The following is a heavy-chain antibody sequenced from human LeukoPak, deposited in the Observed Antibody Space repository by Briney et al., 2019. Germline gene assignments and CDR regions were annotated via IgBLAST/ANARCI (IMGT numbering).Heavy chain of an antibody. D-gene: IGHD6-13*01. Sequence: GGSLRLSCAASGFTFSSYSMNWVRQAPGKGLEYVSAINSNGDSTFYADSVKGRFTISRDNSKNTLYLQMSSLRVEDTAVYYCVKVASSPGPFDYWGQGTLVTVSS. CDR1: GFTFSSYS. V-gene: IGHV3-64D*06. J-gene: IGHJ4*02. CDR2: INSNGDST. CDR3: VKVASSPGPFDY.